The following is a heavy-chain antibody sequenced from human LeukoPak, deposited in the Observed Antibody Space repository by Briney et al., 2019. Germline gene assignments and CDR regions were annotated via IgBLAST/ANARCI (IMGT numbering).Heavy chain of an antibody. Sequence: PGRSLRLSCAASGFTFSSYGMHRVRQAPGKGLEWVSYISSSGSTIYYADSVKGRFTISRDNAKNSLYLQMNSLRAEDTAVYYCARDPLYYDSSGYSYWGQGALVTVSS. V-gene: IGHV3-48*04. CDR2: ISSSGSTI. J-gene: IGHJ4*02. D-gene: IGHD3-22*01. CDR1: GFTFSSYG. CDR3: ARDPLYYDSSGYSY.